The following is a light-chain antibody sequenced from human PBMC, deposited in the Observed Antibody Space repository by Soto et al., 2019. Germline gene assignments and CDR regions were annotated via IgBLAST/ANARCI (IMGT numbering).Light chain of an antibody. V-gene: IGKV3-11*01. CDR1: QSVSRY. J-gene: IGKJ5*01. Sequence: EIVLTQSPATLSLSPGERATLSCRASQSVSRYLAWYQQKPVQAPMLLIYGASNRATGIPARFSGSGSGTDFTLTISSLEPEDFAVYYCQQRSSWPLITFGQGTRLGIK. CDR3: QQRSSWPLIT. CDR2: GAS.